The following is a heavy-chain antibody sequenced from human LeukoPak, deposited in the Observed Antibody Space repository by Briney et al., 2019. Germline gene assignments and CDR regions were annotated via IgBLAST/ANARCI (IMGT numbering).Heavy chain of an antibody. V-gene: IGHV1-2*02. Sequence: ASVKVSCKASGYTFTGYYMHWVRQAPGQGLEWMGWINPNGGGTNYAQKFQGRVTMTRDTSISTAYMELSRLRSDDTAVYYCARTAAYCSSTSCYLSLGAFDIWGQGTMVTVSS. D-gene: IGHD2-2*01. CDR2: INPNGGGT. CDR1: GYTFTGYY. CDR3: ARTAAYCSSTSCYLSLGAFDI. J-gene: IGHJ3*02.